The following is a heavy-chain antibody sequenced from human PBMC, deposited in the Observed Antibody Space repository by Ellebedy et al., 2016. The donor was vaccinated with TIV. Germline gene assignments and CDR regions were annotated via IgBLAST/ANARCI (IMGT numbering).Heavy chain of an antibody. J-gene: IGHJ4*02. Sequence: SVKVSXXASGGTFSSYAISWVRQAPGQGLEWMGRIIPILGIANYAQKFQGRVTITADKSTSTAYMELSSLRSEDTAVYYCARVPYSGSSHFDYWGQGTLVTVSS. CDR1: GGTFSSYA. D-gene: IGHD1-26*01. CDR2: IIPILGIA. CDR3: ARVPYSGSSHFDY. V-gene: IGHV1-69*04.